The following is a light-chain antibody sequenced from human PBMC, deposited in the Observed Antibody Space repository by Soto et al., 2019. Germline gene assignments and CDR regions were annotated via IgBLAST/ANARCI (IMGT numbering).Light chain of an antibody. V-gene: IGKV3-15*01. Sequence: EIVMTQSPATLSVSPGERATLSCRVSQSGSTNLAWYQQKRGQSPRLLIYGASTRATGIPARFSGRGSGTEFTLAINSLQSEDFAVYYCQHYNDWPPWTFGEGTKVEIK. CDR3: QHYNDWPPWT. CDR2: GAS. J-gene: IGKJ1*01. CDR1: QSGSTN.